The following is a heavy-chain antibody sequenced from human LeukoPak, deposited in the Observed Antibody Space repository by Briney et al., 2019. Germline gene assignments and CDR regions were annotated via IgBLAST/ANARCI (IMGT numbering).Heavy chain of an antibody. CDR3: ARVPLSAAGNAFDI. D-gene: IGHD6-13*01. V-gene: IGHV4-61*02. CDR2: IYTSGST. J-gene: IGHJ3*02. Sequence: SQTLSLTCAVSGGSISSGGYSWSWIRQPPGKGLEWIGRIYTSGSTNYNPSLKSRVTISVDTSKNQFSLKLSSVTAADTAVYYCARVPLSAAGNAFDIWGQGTMVTVSS. CDR1: GGSISSGGYS.